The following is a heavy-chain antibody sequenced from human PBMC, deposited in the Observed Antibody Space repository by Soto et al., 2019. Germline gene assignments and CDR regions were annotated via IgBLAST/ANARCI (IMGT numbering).Heavy chain of an antibody. D-gene: IGHD2-2*01. V-gene: IGHV1-2*02. CDR1: GYTFTGHY. Sequence: ASVKVSCKASGYTFTGHYIHWVRQAPGQGPEWMGWINPNSGVAKSAEKFQGRVTMTRDTSITTAYMELNRLRSNDTAVYYCARDVVGCTSTGCYLPEYPDFWGRGTLVTVSS. CDR2: INPNSGVA. CDR3: ARDVVGCTSTGCYLPEYPDF. J-gene: IGHJ4*02.